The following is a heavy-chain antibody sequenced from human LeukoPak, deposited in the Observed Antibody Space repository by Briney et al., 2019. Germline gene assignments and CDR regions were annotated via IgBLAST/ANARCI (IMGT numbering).Heavy chain of an antibody. D-gene: IGHD6-13*01. CDR2: IHYSGST. Sequence: SETLSLTCTVSGGSIGSYYWSWVRQPPGKGLEWIGYIHYSGSTNYNPSLKSRVTTSIDTSKNQFSLKVTSVTAADTAVYYCARSAGYSSSWFKGFDYWGQGTLVTVSS. J-gene: IGHJ4*02. V-gene: IGHV4-59*12. CDR1: GGSIGSYY. CDR3: ARSAGYSSSWFKGFDY.